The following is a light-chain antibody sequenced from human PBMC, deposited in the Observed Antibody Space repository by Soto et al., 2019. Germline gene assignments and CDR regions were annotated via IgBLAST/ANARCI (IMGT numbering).Light chain of an antibody. J-gene: IGKJ5*01. CDR3: QQRSNWPSIT. Sequence: EIVLTQSPATLSLSPGERATLSSRASQSVSRYLAWYQQKPGQAPRLLIYDASNRATGIPARFSGSGSGTDFTLTISSLEPEDFAVYYCQQRSNWPSITFGQGTRLEIK. CDR2: DAS. V-gene: IGKV3-11*01. CDR1: QSVSRY.